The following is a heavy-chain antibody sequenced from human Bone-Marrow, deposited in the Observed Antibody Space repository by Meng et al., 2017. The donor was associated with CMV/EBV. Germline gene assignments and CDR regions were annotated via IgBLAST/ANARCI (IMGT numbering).Heavy chain of an antibody. J-gene: IGHJ5*02. CDR3: ASHTYYYGSGSYSQNWFDP. CDR2: IIPILGIA. CDR1: FSCYA. Sequence: FSCYAFSWVRQAPGQGLEWMGGIIPILGIANYAQKFQGRVTITADKSTSTAYMELSSLRSEDTAAYYCASHTYYYGSGSYSQNWFDPWGQGTLVTVSS. V-gene: IGHV1-69*10. D-gene: IGHD3-10*01.